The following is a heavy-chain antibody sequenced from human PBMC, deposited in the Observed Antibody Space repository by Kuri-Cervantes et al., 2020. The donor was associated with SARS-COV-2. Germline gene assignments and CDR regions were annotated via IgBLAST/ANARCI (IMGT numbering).Heavy chain of an antibody. V-gene: IGHV3-23*01. CDR2: ISGSGGST. J-gene: IGHJ6*02. CDR3: AKVVRGYYGSGSYEGGMDV. CDR1: GFTFSSYA. D-gene: IGHD3-10*01. Sequence: GESLKISCAASGFTFSSYAMSWVRQAPGKGLEWVSAISGSGGSTYYADSVKGQFTISRDNSKNTLYLQMNSLRAEDTAVYYCAKVVRGYYGSGSYEGGMDVWGQGTTVTVSS.